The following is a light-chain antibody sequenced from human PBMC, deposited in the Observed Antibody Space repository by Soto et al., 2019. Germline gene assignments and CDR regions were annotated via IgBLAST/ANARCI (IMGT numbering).Light chain of an antibody. CDR1: QSVSRK. J-gene: IGKJ1*01. CDR3: QQYNNWHTWT. V-gene: IGKV3-15*01. Sequence: EIVLTQSPGTLSLSPGEIATLSCRSSQSVSRKLAWYQQKPGQAPRLXXYGASTRATGIPARFSGSGSGTEFTLTISSLKSEDFAVYYCQQYNNWHTWTFGQGTKVDIK. CDR2: GAS.